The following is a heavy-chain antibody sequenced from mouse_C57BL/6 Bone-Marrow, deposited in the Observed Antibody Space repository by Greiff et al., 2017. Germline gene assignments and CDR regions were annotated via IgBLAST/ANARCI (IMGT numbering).Heavy chain of an antibody. D-gene: IGHD2-4*01. Sequence: VQLQQPGAELVKPGASVKLSCKASGYTFTSYWMHWVKQRPGQGLEWIGMIHPNSGSTKYNEKFKSKATLTVDKSSSTAYMKLSSLTSEDSAVYYCARRRLRFDYWGQGTTLTVSS. CDR3: ARRRLRFDY. V-gene: IGHV1-64*01. J-gene: IGHJ2*01. CDR1: GYTFTSYW. CDR2: IHPNSGST.